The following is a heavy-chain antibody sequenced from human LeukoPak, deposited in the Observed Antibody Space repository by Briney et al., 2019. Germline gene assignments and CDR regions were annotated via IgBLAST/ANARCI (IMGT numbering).Heavy chain of an antibody. Sequence: GGSLRLACAASGFTFSSYWMSWVRQAPGKGLEWVANIKQDGSEKYYVDSVKGRFTISRDNAKKSLYLQMNNLRDEDTAVYYCARDPLSSSSFDYWGQGTPVTVSS. J-gene: IGHJ4*02. CDR3: ARDPLSSSSFDY. V-gene: IGHV3-7*01. CDR2: IKQDGSEK. D-gene: IGHD6-13*01. CDR1: GFTFSSYW.